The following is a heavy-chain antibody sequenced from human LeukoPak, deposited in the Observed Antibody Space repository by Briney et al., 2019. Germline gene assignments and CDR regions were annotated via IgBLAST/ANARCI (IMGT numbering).Heavy chain of an antibody. Sequence: GSLRLSCAASGFTFDDYTMHWVRQAPGKGLEWVSLISWDGGSTYYADSVKGRFTISRDNSKNSLYLQMNSLRTEDTALYYCAKDRQDDRAFDIWGQGTMVTVSS. CDR1: GFTFDDYT. V-gene: IGHV3-43*01. J-gene: IGHJ3*02. CDR3: AKDRQDDRAFDI. CDR2: ISWDGGST. D-gene: IGHD2-15*01.